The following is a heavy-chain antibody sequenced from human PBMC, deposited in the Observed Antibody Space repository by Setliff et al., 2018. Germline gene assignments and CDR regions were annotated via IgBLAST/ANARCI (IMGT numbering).Heavy chain of an antibody. D-gene: IGHD1-1*01. CDR2: VSYSGSP. V-gene: IGHV4-39*01. CDR3: VRQTSHAGIVIPYYYYFYMDV. CDR1: GDSVTSYSYY. J-gene: IGHJ6*03. Sequence: PSETLSLTCIVTGDSVTSYSYYWGWVRQPPGKGLDWVGSVSYSGSPYHNPSLKSRVSLSLDTSENQFSLTLTSVTAADAAVYYCVRQTSHAGIVIPYYYYFYMDVWGTGTTVTVSS.